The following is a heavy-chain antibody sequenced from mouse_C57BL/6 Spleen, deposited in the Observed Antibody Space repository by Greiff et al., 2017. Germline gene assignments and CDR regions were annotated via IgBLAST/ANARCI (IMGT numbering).Heavy chain of an antibody. Sequence: QVQLQQPGAELVRPGSSVKLSCKASGYTFTSYWMHWVKQRPIQGLEWIGNIDPSDSATHYNQKFKDKATLTVDKSSSTAYMQLSSLTSEDSAVYYCARGAIYYGNPWYFDVWGTGTTVTVSS. CDR2: IDPSDSAT. J-gene: IGHJ1*03. D-gene: IGHD2-1*01. V-gene: IGHV1-52*01. CDR1: GYTFTSYW. CDR3: ARGAIYYGNPWYFDV.